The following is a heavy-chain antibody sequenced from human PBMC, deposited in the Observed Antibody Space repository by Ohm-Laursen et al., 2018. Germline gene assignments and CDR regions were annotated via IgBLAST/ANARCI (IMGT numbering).Heavy chain of an antibody. D-gene: IGHD3-22*01. V-gene: IGHV3-23*01. CDR1: GFTFSSYA. CDR2: ISNGGGST. J-gene: IGHJ4*02. CDR3: AKEGPYYYDSSGYYGVLDY. Sequence: SPRLSCAASGFTFSSYAMNWVRPAPGKGVGGGSVISNGGGSTYYADSVKGRFTISRDNAKNSLYLQMNSLRAEDTALYYCAKEGPYYYDSSGYYGVLDYWGQGTLVTVSS.